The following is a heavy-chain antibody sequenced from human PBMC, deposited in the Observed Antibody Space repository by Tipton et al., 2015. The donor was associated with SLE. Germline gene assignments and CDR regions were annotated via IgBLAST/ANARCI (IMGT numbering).Heavy chain of an antibody. CDR3: AGDSRSLDY. V-gene: IGHV4-34*01. Sequence: TLSLTCTVFGDSFSNYYWGWIRQSPGKGLEWIGEIKDRGSTYYNPSLKSRVTISVDTSKNQFSLRLSSVTAADTAVYYCAGDSRSLDYWGQGTPVTVSS. J-gene: IGHJ4*02. CDR1: GDSFSNYY. D-gene: IGHD3-10*01. CDR2: IKDRGST.